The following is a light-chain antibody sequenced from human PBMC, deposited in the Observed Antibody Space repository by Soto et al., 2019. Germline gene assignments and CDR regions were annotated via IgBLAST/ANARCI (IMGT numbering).Light chain of an antibody. CDR2: GAS. V-gene: IGKV3-20*01. Sequence: EIVLTQSPGTLSLSPGETVTLFFRASQSVPSNYLAWYQQKPGQAPRVVVLGASTRATGIPDRFSGSGSGTDFTLTISRLEPEDCAVVYCHQYGSSPLTFGGGTRLEIK. CDR3: HQYGSSPLT. CDR1: QSVPSNY. J-gene: IGKJ5*01.